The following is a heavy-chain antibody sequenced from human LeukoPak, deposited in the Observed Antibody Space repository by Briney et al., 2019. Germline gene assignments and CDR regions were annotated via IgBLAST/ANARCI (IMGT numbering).Heavy chain of an antibody. CDR3: ARIHRRADSSGYYHEDWYFDL. CDR1: GDSFSSNY. CDR2: IYTSGST. J-gene: IGHJ2*01. V-gene: IGHV4-4*07. D-gene: IGHD3-22*01. Sequence: SETLSLTCTVSGDSFSSNYWSWIRQPAGKTLEWIGRIYTSGSTNYNPSLKSRITMSVDTSNNQLSLKLRSVTAADTAVYYCARIHRRADSSGYYHEDWYFDLWGRGTLVTVSS.